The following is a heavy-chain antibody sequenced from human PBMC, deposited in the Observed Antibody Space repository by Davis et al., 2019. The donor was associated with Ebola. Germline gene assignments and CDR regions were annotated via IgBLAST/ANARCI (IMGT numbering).Heavy chain of an antibody. CDR2: INPNSGGT. CDR3: ARGYSSGWYGFDY. Sequence: AASVKVSCKASEYTFTGYFMHWVRQAPGQGLEWMGWINPNSGGTNYAQKFQGRVTMTRDTSISTAYMELSRLRSDDTAVYYCARGYSSGWYGFDYWGQGTVVTVSS. CDR1: EYTFTGYF. J-gene: IGHJ4*02. D-gene: IGHD6-19*01. V-gene: IGHV1-2*02.